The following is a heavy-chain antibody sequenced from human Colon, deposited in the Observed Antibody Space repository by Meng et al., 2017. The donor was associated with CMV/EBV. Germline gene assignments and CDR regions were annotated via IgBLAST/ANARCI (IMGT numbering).Heavy chain of an antibody. CDR1: GFDFNFYA. D-gene: IGHD6-6*01. CDR3: AKTIAPGTLARPFDP. Sequence: GESLKISCVASGFDFNFYAMTWVRQAPGKGLEWVSLISGNGINTYYADSVKGRFTISRDNSKNTVYLQMNSLRAEDTAVYFCAKTIAPGTLARPFDPWGQGTLVPSPQ. J-gene: IGHJ5*02. V-gene: IGHV3-23*01. CDR2: ISGNGINT.